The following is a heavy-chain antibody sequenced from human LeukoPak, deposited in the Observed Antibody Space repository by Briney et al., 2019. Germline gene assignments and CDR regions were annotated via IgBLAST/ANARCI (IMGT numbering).Heavy chain of an antibody. CDR1: IGSISSSKW. V-gene: IGHV4-4*02. CDR2: IYLYGTT. D-gene: IGHD1-26*01. CDR3: ARDSLTDGSFFYDY. J-gene: IGHJ4*02. Sequence: SETLSLTCSVSIGSISSSKWWSWVRQSPVKGLEWIGEIYLYGTTNYNPSFTSRVTMSVDRSRNQFSLKLTSVTAADTAVYYCARDSLTDGSFFYDYWGQGTLVTVSS.